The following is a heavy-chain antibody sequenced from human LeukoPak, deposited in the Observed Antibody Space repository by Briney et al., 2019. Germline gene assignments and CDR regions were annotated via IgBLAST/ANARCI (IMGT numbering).Heavy chain of an antibody. CDR2: IWYDGSNK. CDR1: GFTFSSYA. D-gene: IGHD5-18*01. V-gene: IGHV3-33*08. J-gene: IGHJ4*02. Sequence: GGSLRLSCAASGFTFSSYAMSWVRQAPGKGLEWVSLIWYDGSNKYYADSVKGRFTISRDNSKNTLNLQMNSLRAEDTALYYCARDRAMVVGSSWYYDYWGQGTLVTVSS. CDR3: ARDRAMVVGSSWYYDY.